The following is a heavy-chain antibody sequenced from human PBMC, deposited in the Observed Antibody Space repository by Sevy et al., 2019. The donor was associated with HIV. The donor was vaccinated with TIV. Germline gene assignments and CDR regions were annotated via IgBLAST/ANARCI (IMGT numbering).Heavy chain of an antibody. V-gene: IGHV3-43*01. CDR2: ISWDGGST. CDR1: GFTFDDYT. J-gene: IGHJ3*02. Sequence: GGSLRLSCAASGFTFDDYTMHWVRQAPGKGLEWVSLISWDGGSTYYAHSVKGRFTISRDNSKNSLYLQMNSLRTEDTALYYCAKAASTTEAFDIWGQGTMVTVSS. D-gene: IGHD4-17*01. CDR3: AKAASTTEAFDI.